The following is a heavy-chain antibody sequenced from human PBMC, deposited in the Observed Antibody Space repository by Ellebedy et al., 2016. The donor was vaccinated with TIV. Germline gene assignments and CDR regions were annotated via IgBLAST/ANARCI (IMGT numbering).Heavy chain of an antibody. CDR2: IKQDGSEK. CDR3: ARAKKYSSSSSVYYFDY. D-gene: IGHD6-6*01. V-gene: IGHV3-7*01. CDR1: GFTFSSYA. J-gene: IGHJ4*02. Sequence: GGSLRLXXAASGFTFSSYAMSWVRQAPGKGLEWVANIKQDGSEKYYVDSVKGRFTISRDNAKNSLYLQMNSLRAEDTALYYCARAKKYSSSSSVYYFDYWGQGMLVTVSS.